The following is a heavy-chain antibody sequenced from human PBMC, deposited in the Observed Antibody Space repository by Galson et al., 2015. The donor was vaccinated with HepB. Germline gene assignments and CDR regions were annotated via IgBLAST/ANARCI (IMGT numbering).Heavy chain of an antibody. Sequence: SLRLSCAASGFTFSSYAMHWVRQAPGKGLEWVAVISYDGSNKYYADSVKGRFTISRDNSKNTLYLQMNSLRAEDTAVYYCARDLENYYDSSGYLPPGYWGQGTLVTVSS. J-gene: IGHJ4*02. V-gene: IGHV3-30*04. CDR1: GFTFSSYA. D-gene: IGHD3-22*01. CDR2: ISYDGSNK. CDR3: ARDLENYYDSSGYLPPGY.